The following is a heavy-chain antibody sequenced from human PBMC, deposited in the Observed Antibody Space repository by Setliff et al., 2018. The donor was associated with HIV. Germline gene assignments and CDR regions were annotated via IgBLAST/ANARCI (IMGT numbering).Heavy chain of an antibody. J-gene: IGHJ4*02. CDR3: ARGRGTVGYCSTTSCSDLDY. CDR1: GGTFSSYA. D-gene: IGHD2-2*01. Sequence: ASVKVSCKASGGTFSSYAISWVRQAPGQGLEWMGRIIPIFGTANYAQNFQGRVTITADKSTNTAYMELSSLRSEDTAVYYCARGRGTVGYCSTTSCSDLDYWGQGTLVTVSS. V-gene: IGHV1-69*06. CDR2: IIPIFGTA.